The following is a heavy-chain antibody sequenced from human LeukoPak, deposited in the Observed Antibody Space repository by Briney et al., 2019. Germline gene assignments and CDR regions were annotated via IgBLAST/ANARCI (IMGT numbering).Heavy chain of an antibody. V-gene: IGHV1-69*02. CDR2: IIPILGIA. CDR1: GGTFSSYT. Sequence: ASVEVSCKASGGTFSSYTISWVRQAPGQGLEWMGRIIPILGIANYAQKFQGRVTMTRDTSISTAYMELSSLRSDDTAVYYCARVPPGLSYFDYWGQGTLVTVSS. CDR3: ARVPPGLSYFDY. D-gene: IGHD3/OR15-3a*01. J-gene: IGHJ4*02.